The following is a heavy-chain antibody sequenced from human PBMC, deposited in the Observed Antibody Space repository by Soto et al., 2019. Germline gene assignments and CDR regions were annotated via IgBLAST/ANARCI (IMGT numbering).Heavy chain of an antibody. Sequence: SETLSLTCSVSGASISSNFWSWGRQPPGKGLEWIGYMYFGENTYYNPSLLSRVTISVDTSKNEFSLRLSSVTAADTAVYYCARLNGYCISTNCHGYYGMDVWGQGTTVTVSS. CDR3: ARLNGYCISTNCHGYYGMDV. J-gene: IGHJ6*02. CDR1: GASISSNF. V-gene: IGHV4-59*04. D-gene: IGHD2-2*03. CDR2: MYFGENT.